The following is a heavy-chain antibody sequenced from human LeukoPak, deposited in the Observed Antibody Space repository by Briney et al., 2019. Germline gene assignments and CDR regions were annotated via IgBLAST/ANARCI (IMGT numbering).Heavy chain of an antibody. CDR1: VGSISSHY. D-gene: IGHD2-15*01. CDR2: ISYSGGT. CDR3: ARLKDLWFDP. V-gene: IGHV4-59*11. Sequence: SETLSRTCTVSVGSISSHYWSWIRQTPGKGLEWIGYISYSGGTNYNPSLKSRVTISVDTSKSQCSLKLTSVTAADTAVYYCARLKDLWFDPWGQGTLVTVSS. J-gene: IGHJ5*02.